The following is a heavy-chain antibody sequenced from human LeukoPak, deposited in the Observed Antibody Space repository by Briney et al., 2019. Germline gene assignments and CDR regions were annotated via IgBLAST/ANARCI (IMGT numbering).Heavy chain of an antibody. CDR1: EFTFSNYW. J-gene: IGHJ4*02. Sequence: GGSLRLSCAASEFTFSNYWMTWVRQAPGKGLEWVANIKQDGSEKYYVDSVKGRFTISRDNAKNSLYLQMDSLRAEDTAVYYCAVLPYIVATDYWGQGTLVTVSS. CDR2: IKQDGSEK. CDR3: AVLPYIVATDY. D-gene: IGHD5-12*01. V-gene: IGHV3-7*01.